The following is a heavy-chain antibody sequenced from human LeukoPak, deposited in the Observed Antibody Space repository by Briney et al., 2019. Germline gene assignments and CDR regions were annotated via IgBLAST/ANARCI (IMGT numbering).Heavy chain of an antibody. Sequence: TSETLSLTCTVSGGSISSYYWSWIRQPAGKGLEWIGRIYTSGSTNYNPSLKSRVTMSVDASKNQFSLKLSSVTAADTAVYYCARVIVGATRAMYYYYYMDVWGKGTTVTVSS. J-gene: IGHJ6*03. V-gene: IGHV4-4*07. D-gene: IGHD1-26*01. CDR1: GGSISSYY. CDR2: IYTSGST. CDR3: ARVIVGATRAMYYYYYMDV.